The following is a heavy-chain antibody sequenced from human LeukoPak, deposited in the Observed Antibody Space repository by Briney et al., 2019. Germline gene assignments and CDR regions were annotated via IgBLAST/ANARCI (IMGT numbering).Heavy chain of an antibody. J-gene: IGHJ4*02. CDR1: GFTFSSYA. D-gene: IGHD3-3*01. Sequence: PGRSLRLSCPASGFTFSSYAMHWVRQAPGKGLEWVAVISYDGSNKYYADSVKGRFTISRDNSKNTLYLQMNSLRAEDTAVYYCANSRSDFWSGYPVDYWGQGTLVTVSS. CDR2: ISYDGSNK. V-gene: IGHV3-30-3*01. CDR3: ANSRSDFWSGYPVDY.